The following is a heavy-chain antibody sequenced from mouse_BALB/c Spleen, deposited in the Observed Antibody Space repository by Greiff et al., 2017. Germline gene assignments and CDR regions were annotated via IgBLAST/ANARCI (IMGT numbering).Heavy chain of an antibody. D-gene: IGHD1-1*01. CDR2: ISSGGGST. Sequence: EVQLVESGGGLVKPGGSLKLSCAASGFAFSSYDMSWVRQTPEKRLEWVAYISSGGGSTYYPDTVKGRFTISRDNAKNTLYLQMSSLKSEDTAMYYCARGGISYYGSSCLGYFDVWGAGTTVTVSS. V-gene: IGHV5-12-1*01. CDR1: GFAFSSYD. CDR3: ARGGISYYGSSCLGYFDV. J-gene: IGHJ1*01.